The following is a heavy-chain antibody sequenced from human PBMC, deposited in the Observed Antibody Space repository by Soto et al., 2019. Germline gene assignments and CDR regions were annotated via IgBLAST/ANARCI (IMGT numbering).Heavy chain of an antibody. CDR1: GFTFSSYA. CDR3: AKDTGEDAFDI. D-gene: IGHD2-8*02. J-gene: IGHJ3*02. CDR2: ISGSGAST. V-gene: IGHV3-23*01. Sequence: EVQLLESGGGLVQPGGSLRLSCAASGFTFSSYAMTWVRQAPGKGLEWVSGISGSGASTNYADSVKGRFTISRDNSKNTLYLQMNSLRVEDTAVYYCAKDTGEDAFDIGGQGTMVTVSS.